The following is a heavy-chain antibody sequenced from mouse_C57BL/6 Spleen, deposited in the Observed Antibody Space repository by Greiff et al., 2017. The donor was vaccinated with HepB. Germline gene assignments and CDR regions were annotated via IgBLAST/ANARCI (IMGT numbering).Heavy chain of an antibody. V-gene: IGHV1-55*01. J-gene: IGHJ4*01. CDR1: GYTFTSYW. Sequence: VQLQQSGAELVKPGASVKMSCKASGYTFTSYWITWVKQRPGQGLEWIGDIYPGSGSTNYNEKFKSKATLTVDTSSSTAYMQLSSRTSEDCAVFYLARDYSDLYDVDYWSQGTSVTVAS. CDR2: IYPGSGST. D-gene: IGHD2-13*01. CDR3: ARDYSDLYDVDY.